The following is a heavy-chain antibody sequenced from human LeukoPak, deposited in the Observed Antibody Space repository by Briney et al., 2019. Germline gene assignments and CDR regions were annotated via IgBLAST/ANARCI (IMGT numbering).Heavy chain of an antibody. D-gene: IGHD6-19*01. Sequence: GASLRLSCAASGFTFSSYAMGWVRQAPGKGLEWVSAISGSGGSTYYADSVKGRFTISRDNSKNTLYLQMNSLRVEDTAVYYCAKDVGAVAGTGYYFDYWGQGTLVTVSS. CDR3: AKDVGAVAGTGYYFDY. CDR2: ISGSGGST. CDR1: GFTFSSYA. J-gene: IGHJ4*02. V-gene: IGHV3-23*01.